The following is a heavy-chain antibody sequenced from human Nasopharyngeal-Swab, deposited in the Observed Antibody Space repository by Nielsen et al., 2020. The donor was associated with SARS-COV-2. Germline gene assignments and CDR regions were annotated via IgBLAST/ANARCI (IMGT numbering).Heavy chain of an antibody. V-gene: IGHV3-21*01. D-gene: IGHD3-10*01. J-gene: IGHJ4*02. CDR1: EFTFSSYS. Sequence: RVSLRLSCASSEFTFSSYSMNWVRQAPVKGLEWVSSISSSSSYIYYADSVKGRFTISRDNAKNSLYLQMNSLRAEDTAVYYCARDLYKVVRGVIGYWGQGTLVTVSS. CDR2: ISSSSSYI. CDR3: ARDLYKVVRGVIGY.